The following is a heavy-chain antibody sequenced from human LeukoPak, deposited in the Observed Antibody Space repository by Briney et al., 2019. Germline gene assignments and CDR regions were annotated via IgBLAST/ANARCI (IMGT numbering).Heavy chain of an antibody. J-gene: IGHJ4*02. CDR3: ARGFDHGVSSSWFFDY. CDR2: INHSGST. V-gene: IGHV4-34*01. CDR1: GGSFSGYY. Sequence: SETLSLTCAVYGGSFSGYYWSWIRQPPGKGLEWIGEINHSGSTNYNPSLKSRVTISVDTFKNQFSLKLSSVTAADTAVYYCARGFDHGVSSSWFFDYWGQGTLVTVSS. D-gene: IGHD6-13*01.